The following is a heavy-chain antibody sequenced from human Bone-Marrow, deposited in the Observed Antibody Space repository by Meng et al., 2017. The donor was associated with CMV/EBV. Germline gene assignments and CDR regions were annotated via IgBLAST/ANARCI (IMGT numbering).Heavy chain of an antibody. D-gene: IGHD6-13*01. Sequence: LSLTCTVSGGSISSSSYYWGWIRQPPGKGLEWVSYISSSGSTIYYADSVKGRFTISRDNSKNTLYLQMNSLRAEDTAVYYCARDHSSSYDYWGQGTLVTVSS. J-gene: IGHJ4*02. CDR2: ISSSGSTI. V-gene: IGHV3-11*04. CDR3: ARDHSSSYDY. CDR1: GGSISSSSYY.